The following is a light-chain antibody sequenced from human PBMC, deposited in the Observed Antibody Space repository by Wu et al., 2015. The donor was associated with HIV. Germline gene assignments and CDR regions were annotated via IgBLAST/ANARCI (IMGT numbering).Light chain of an antibody. V-gene: IGKV3-15*01. CDR2: SAS. CDR1: QSISGN. J-gene: IGKJ1*01. Sequence: IVMTQSPATLSVSPGERATLSCRASQSISGNLAWYQQKPGQAPTLLIYSASTRATGIPARFSGSESGTELTLTIRSMQSEDFAVYYCQQYHDWPWTFGQGTKGGNQT. CDR3: QQYHDWPWT.